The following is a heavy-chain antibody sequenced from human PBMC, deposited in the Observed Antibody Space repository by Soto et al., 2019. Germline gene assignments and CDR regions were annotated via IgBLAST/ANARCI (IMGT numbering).Heavy chain of an antibody. D-gene: IGHD3-22*01. Sequence: SETLSLTCTVSGGSISSYSWTWIRQPPGKGLEWIGYIYYSGSTNYNPSLKSRVTISVDTSKNQFSLKLSSVTAADTAVYYCERGNYYDSSGYYDYWGQGTLVTVSS. V-gene: IGHV4-59*01. J-gene: IGHJ4*02. CDR3: ERGNYYDSSGYYDY. CDR1: GGSISSYS. CDR2: IYYSGST.